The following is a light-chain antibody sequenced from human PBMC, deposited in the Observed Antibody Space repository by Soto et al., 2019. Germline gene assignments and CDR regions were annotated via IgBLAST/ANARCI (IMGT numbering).Light chain of an antibody. CDR2: GAS. V-gene: IGKV3-20*01. CDR1: QSVSSN. CDR3: QQYGVSPRT. Sequence: EIVMTHSPATLSVSPGQGSTHCVGASQSVSSNLAWYQQKPGQAPRLLIYGASSRATGIPDRFSGSGSGTDFSLTISRLEPEDFAVYYCQQYGVSPRTFGQGTKVDIK. J-gene: IGKJ1*01.